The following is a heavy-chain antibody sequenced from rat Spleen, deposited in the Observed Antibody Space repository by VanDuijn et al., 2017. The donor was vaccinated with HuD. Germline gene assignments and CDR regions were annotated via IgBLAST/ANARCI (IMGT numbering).Heavy chain of an antibody. J-gene: IGHJ2*01. CDR2: ISSGGGNT. V-gene: IGHV5S13*01. Sequence: EVQLVESGGGLVQPGRSLKLSCAASGFTFSNYGMAWVRQTPTKGLEWVASISSGGGNTYYRDSVKGRFSISRDNAKSTLYLQMDSLRSEDTATYYCARHNSGYGYFDYWGQGVMVTVSS. CDR3: ARHNSGYGYFDY. CDR1: GFTFSNYG. D-gene: IGHD4-3*01.